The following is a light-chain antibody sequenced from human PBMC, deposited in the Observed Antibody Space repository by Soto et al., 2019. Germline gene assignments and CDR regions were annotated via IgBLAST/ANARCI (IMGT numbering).Light chain of an antibody. CDR3: SSFTSSSTWV. CDR1: SSDVGAYKF. V-gene: IGLV2-14*01. CDR2: TVT. Sequence: QSVLTQPASVSGSPGQSITISCTGTSSDVGAYKFVSWYQQHPDKAPKLMIYTVTNRPSGVSDRFSGSKSGNTASLTISGLQAEDEADYYCSSFTSSSTWVFGGGTQLTVL. J-gene: IGLJ3*02.